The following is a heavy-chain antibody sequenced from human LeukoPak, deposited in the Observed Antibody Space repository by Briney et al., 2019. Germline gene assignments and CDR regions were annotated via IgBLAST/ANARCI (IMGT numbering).Heavy chain of an antibody. V-gene: IGHV3-11*01. D-gene: IGHD3-10*01. CDR1: GFTFSDYY. CDR2: ISSSGSTI. Sequence: PGGSLRLSCAASGFTFSDYYMSWIRQAPGKGLEWVSYISSSGSTIYYADSVKGRFTISRDNAKNSLYLQMNSLRAEDTAVYYCARGPRVRGVMYLDRRKSSRYYYYGMDVWGRGTTVTVSS. J-gene: IGHJ6*02. CDR3: ARGPRVRGVMYLDRRKSSRYYYYGMDV.